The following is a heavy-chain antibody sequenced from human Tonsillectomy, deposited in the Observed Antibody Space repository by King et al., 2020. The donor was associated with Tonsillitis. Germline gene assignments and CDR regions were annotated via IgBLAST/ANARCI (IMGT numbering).Heavy chain of an antibody. CDR2: ISAYNGNT. CDR1: GYTFTNYG. J-gene: IGHJ6*02. CDR3: ARDRNPPDGYTPYDYYYYGMDV. V-gene: IGHV1-18*01. Sequence: QLVQSGAEVKKPGASVKVSCKASGYTFTNYGISWVRQAPGQGLEWMGWISAYNGNTNYAQKLQGRVTMTTDTSTSTAYMELRSLRSDDPAVYYGARDRNPPDGYTPYDYYYYGMDVWGQGTTVTVSS. D-gene: IGHD5-24*01.